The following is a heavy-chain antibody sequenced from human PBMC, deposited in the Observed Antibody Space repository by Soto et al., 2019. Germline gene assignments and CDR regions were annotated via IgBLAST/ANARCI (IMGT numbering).Heavy chain of an antibody. V-gene: IGHV3-33*01. CDR2: IWYDGSNK. J-gene: IGHJ6*02. Sequence: GGSLRLSCAASGFTFSSYGMHWVRQAPGKGLEWVAVIWYDGSNKYYADSVKGRFTISRDNSKNTLYLQMNSLRAEDTAVYYCARALSEQQLVIYYYYGMDVWGQGTTVTVSS. CDR1: GFTFSSYG. D-gene: IGHD6-13*01. CDR3: ARALSEQQLVIYYYYGMDV.